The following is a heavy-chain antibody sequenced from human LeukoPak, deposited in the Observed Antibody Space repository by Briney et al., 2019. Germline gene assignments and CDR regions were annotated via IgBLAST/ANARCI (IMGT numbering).Heavy chain of an antibody. D-gene: IGHD3-10*01. Sequence: GGSLRLSCAASGFTFSNYWMSWVRQSPGRGLEWVANIDQDGSAEYYVDSVGGRFTVSRDNAKNSLYLQIDSLRAEDTAVYYCARADNYGSILDYWGRGTLVTVSS. CDR2: IDQDGSAE. CDR3: ARADNYGSILDY. V-gene: IGHV3-7*04. CDR1: GFTFSNYW. J-gene: IGHJ4*02.